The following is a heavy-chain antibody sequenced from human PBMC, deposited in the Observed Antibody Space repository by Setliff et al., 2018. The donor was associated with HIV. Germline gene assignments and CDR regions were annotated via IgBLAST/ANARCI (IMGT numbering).Heavy chain of an antibody. CDR3: AHGRTGIAPPDFDY. CDR1: GFSLTPRGAS. CDR2: IYWNGDE. V-gene: IGHV2-5*01. D-gene: IGHD7-27*01. J-gene: IGHJ4*02. Sequence: GSGPTLVNPTQTLTLTCTFSGFSLTPRGASVGWIRQPPGRALEWLALIYWNGDERYSASLQGRLSIAKDTSRNQVVLTLTNMSPDDTATYFCAHGRTGIAPPDFDYWGPGSLVTVS.